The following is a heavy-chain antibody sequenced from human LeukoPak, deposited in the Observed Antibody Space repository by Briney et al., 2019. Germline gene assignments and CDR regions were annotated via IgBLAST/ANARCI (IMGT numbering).Heavy chain of an antibody. CDR2: LFSGRTT. D-gene: IGHD5-12*01. CDR1: AGSISSTSHH. V-gene: IGHV4-39*01. J-gene: IGHJ4*02. CDR3: VRHDGRGGATMGALDS. Sequence: PSETLSLTCTVSAGSISSTSHHWGWIRQSPGKGLEWIGSLFSGRTTYYNPSLDSRVTISVVTSKNQFSLQLSSVTAADTAVYYCVRHDGRGGATMGALDSWGQGSLVTVSS.